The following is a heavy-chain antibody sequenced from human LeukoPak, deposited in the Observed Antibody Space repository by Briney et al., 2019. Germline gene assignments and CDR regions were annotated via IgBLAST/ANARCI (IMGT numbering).Heavy chain of an antibody. CDR1: GGSISSSSYY. V-gene: IGHV4-39*07. CDR2: IYYSGST. Sequence: SETLSLTCTVSGGSISSSSYYWGWIRQPPGKGLEWIGSIYYSGSTNYNPSLKSRVTISVDTSKNQFSLKLSSVTAADTAVYYCARVVTATHYYYYYMDVWGKGTTVTVSS. CDR3: ARVVTATHYYYYYMDV. J-gene: IGHJ6*03. D-gene: IGHD2-21*02.